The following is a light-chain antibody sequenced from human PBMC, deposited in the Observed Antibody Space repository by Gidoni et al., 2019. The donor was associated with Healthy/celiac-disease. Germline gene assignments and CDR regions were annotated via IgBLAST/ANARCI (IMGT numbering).Light chain of an antibody. J-gene: IGKJ5*01. V-gene: IGKV1-39*01. CDR3: QQGYSTPMT. CDR1: QSIRSY. Sequence: DIQMTQSPSSLSASVGDRVTITCRASQSIRSYLIWYQQKPGKAPKLLIYAASSLQSGVPSRFSGSGSGTDFTLTISSLQPEDFATYYCQQGYSTPMTFGQGTRLEIK. CDR2: AAS.